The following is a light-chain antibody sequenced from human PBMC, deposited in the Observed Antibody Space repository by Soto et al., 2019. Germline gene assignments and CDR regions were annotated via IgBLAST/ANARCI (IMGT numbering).Light chain of an antibody. V-gene: IGKV1-9*01. J-gene: IGKJ4*01. CDR3: QQVNGYPFT. CDR2: TAS. Sequence: DIQLTQSPSFLSASVGDTVTITCRASQDISTSLAWYHQKPGMPPKLLIYTASTLHSGVPSRFSGSGSATEFTLTISGLQPEDCATYSCQQVNGYPFTFGGGTKVEIK. CDR1: QDISTS.